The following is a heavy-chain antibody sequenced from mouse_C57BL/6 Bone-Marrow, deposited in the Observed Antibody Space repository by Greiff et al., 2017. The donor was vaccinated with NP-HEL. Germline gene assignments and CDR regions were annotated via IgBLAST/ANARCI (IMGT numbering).Heavy chain of an antibody. Sequence: VQLKESGPGLVQPSQSLSITCTVSGFSLTSYGVHWVRQSPGKGLEWLGVIWSGGSTDYNAAFISRLSISKDNSKSQVFFKMNSLQADDTAIYYCARYNSNYVNYAMDYWGQGTSVTVSS. CDR1: GFSLTSYG. J-gene: IGHJ4*01. CDR2: IWSGGST. V-gene: IGHV2-2*01. CDR3: ARYNSNYVNYAMDY. D-gene: IGHD2-5*01.